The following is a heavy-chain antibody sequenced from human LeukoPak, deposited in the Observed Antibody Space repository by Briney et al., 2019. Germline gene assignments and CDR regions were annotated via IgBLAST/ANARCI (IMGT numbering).Heavy chain of an antibody. J-gene: IGHJ4*02. CDR1: GFTFISYG. V-gene: IGHV3-23*01. D-gene: IGHD1-26*01. Sequence: GGSLILSCSASGFTFISYGMSWVRQAPGKGLEWVSAISGSGGSTYYADSVKGRFTISRDNSKNTLYLQMNSLRAEDTAVYYCAKAARSDGSYSFLRLDYWGQGTLVTVSS. CDR3: AKAARSDGSYSFLRLDY. CDR2: ISGSGGST.